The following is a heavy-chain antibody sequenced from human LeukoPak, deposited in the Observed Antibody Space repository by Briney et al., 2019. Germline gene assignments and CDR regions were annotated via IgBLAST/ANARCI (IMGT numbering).Heavy chain of an antibody. CDR3: ARENSGSYREFDY. CDR2: IYTSGST. CDR1: GGSISSYY. J-gene: IGHJ4*02. V-gene: IGHV4-4*07. D-gene: IGHD1-26*01. Sequence: SETLSVTCTVSGGSISSYYWSWIRQPAGKGLEWIGRIYTSGSTNYNASLKSRVSMSVDTSKNQFSLRLSSVTAADTAVFYCARENSGSYREFDYWGQGTLVTVSS.